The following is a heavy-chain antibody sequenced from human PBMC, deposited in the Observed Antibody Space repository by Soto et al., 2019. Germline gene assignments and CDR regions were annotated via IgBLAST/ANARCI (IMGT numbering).Heavy chain of an antibody. Sequence: SETLSLTCTVSGGSISSSRYYWGWIRQPPGKGLEWIGSIYYSGSTYYNPSLKSRVTISVDTSKNQFSLKLSSVTAADTAVYYCARHPLKGYYDSSGYYYYDYWGQGTLVTVSS. CDR3: ARHPLKGYYDSSGYYYYDY. CDR2: IYYSGST. V-gene: IGHV4-39*01. CDR1: GGSISSSRYY. D-gene: IGHD3-22*01. J-gene: IGHJ4*02.